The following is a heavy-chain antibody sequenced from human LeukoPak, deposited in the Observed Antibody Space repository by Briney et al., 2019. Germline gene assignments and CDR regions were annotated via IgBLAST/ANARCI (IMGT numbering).Heavy chain of an antibody. CDR2: ISGSGGST. J-gene: IGHJ4*02. Sequence: PGGSLRLSCAASGFTFSNYGMNWVRQAPGKGLEWVSAISGSGGSTYYADSVKGRFTISRDNSKNTLYLQMNSLRAEDTALYYCAKDPPHGFWSANFDYWGQGTRVTVSS. D-gene: IGHD3-3*01. V-gene: IGHV3-23*01. CDR3: AKDPPHGFWSANFDY. CDR1: GFTFSNYG.